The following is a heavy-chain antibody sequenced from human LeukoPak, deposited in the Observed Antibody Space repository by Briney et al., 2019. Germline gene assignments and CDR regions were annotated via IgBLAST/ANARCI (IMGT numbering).Heavy chain of an antibody. V-gene: IGHV3-21*01. CDR1: GFTFSSYS. D-gene: IGHD6-13*01. CDR2: ISSSSSYI. Sequence: PGGSLRLSCAASGFTFSSYSMNWVRQAPGKGLEWDSSISSSSSYIYYADSVKGRFTISRDNAKNSLYLQMNSLRAEDTAVYYCASDLWIIAAAGTTRFDYWGQGALVTVSS. J-gene: IGHJ4*02. CDR3: ASDLWIIAAAGTTRFDY.